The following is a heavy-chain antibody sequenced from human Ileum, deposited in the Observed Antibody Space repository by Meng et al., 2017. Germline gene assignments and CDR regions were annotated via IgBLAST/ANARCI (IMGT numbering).Heavy chain of an antibody. V-gene: IGHV3-11*04. CDR3: ARDRWDIVVVVAATDYYYGMDV. Sequence: GGSLRLSCAASGFTFSDYYMSWIRQAPGKGLEWVSYISSSGSTIYYADSVKGRFTISRDNAKNSLYLQMNSLRAEDTAVYYCARDRWDIVVVVAATDYYYGMDVWGQGTTVTVSS. CDR2: ISSSGSTI. D-gene: IGHD2-15*01. CDR1: GFTFSDYY. J-gene: IGHJ6*02.